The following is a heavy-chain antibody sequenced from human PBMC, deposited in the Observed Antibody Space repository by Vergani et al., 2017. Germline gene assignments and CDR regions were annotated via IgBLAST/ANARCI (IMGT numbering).Heavy chain of an antibody. J-gene: IGHJ5*02. D-gene: IGHD1-26*01. Sequence: EVQLVESGGGLVKPGGSLRLSCAASGFTFSSYSMNWVRQAPGKGLEWVSSISSSSSYIYYADSVKGRFTISRDNAKNSLYLQMNSLRAEDTAVYYCARERYSGSYWVMENLNPSWFDHWGQGTLVTVSS. V-gene: IGHV3-21*01. CDR3: ARERYSGSYWVMENLNPSWFDH. CDR2: ISSSSSYI. CDR1: GFTFSSYS.